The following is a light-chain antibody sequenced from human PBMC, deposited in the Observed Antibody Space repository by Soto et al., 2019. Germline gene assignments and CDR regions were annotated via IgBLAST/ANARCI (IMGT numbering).Light chain of an antibody. CDR2: AAS. J-gene: IGKJ1*01. CDR1: QTISSH. CDR3: HQSHSIPWT. V-gene: IGKV1-39*01. Sequence: DIPMTQSPSSLSASVGDRVTITCRASQTISSHLNWYQQKPGKAPKVLISAASSLQSGVPSRFSGSGSGTDFTLTISSLQPADFATYYCHQSHSIPWTFGQGTKVEIK.